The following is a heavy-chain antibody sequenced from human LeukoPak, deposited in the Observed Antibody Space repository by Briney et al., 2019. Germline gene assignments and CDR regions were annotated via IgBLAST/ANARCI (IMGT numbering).Heavy chain of an antibody. V-gene: IGHV4-34*01. CDR2: INHSGST. CDR3: ARGKWYGSGLYYYYMDV. J-gene: IGHJ6*03. Sequence: SETLSLTCAVYGGSFSGYYWSWIRQPPGKGLEWIGEINHSGSTNYNPSPKSRVTISVDTSKNQFSLKLSSVTAADTAVYYCARGKWYGSGLYYYYMDVWGKGTTVTVSS. D-gene: IGHD3-10*01. CDR1: GGSFSGYY.